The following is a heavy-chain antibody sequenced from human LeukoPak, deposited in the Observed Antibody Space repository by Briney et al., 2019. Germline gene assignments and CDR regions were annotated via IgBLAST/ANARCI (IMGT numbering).Heavy chain of an antibody. J-gene: IGHJ4*02. V-gene: IGHV3-15*07. CDR2: IKSKTDGGTT. CDR1: GFTFSSYA. D-gene: IGHD3-22*01. Sequence: GGSLRLSCAASGFTFSSYAMNWVRQAPGKGLEWVGRIKSKTDGGTTDYAAPVKGRFTISRDDSKNTLYLQMNSLKTKDTAVYYCSTTYYYDSSEGYWGQGTLVTVSS. CDR3: STTYYYDSSEGY.